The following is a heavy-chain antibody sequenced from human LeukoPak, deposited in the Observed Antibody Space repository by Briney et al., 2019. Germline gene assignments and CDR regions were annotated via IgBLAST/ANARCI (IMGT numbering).Heavy chain of an antibody. J-gene: IGHJ5*02. CDR1: GFTFSSYS. CDR2: ISGSGGST. Sequence: GGSLRLSCAASGFTFSSYSMNWVRQAPGKGLEWVSAISGSGGSTYYADSVKGRFTISRDNSKNTLYLQMNSLRAEDTAVYYCAKVNNWNPNGWFDPWGQGTLVTVSS. D-gene: IGHD1-20*01. CDR3: AKVNNWNPNGWFDP. V-gene: IGHV3-23*01.